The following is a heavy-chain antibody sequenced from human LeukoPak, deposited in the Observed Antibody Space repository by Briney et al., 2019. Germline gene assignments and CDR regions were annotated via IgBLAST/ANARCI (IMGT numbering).Heavy chain of an antibody. CDR3: ARRSVAYSYDSSGYSPVYYFDY. CDR2: INHSGTT. D-gene: IGHD3-22*01. V-gene: IGHV4-34*01. CDR1: GESFTGYY. J-gene: IGHJ4*02. Sequence: SETLSLTCSVSGESFTGYYWSWIRQPPGKGLEWIGEINHSGTTNYNPTLKSRVTVSVDTSNNQFSLKLTSVTATDMAVYYCARRSVAYSYDSSGYSPVYYFDYWGQGTLVTVSS.